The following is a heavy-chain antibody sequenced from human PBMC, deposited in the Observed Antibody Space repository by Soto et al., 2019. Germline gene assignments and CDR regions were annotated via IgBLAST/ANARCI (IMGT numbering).Heavy chain of an antibody. CDR3: ARGRYYYDSSGRNTWEYYYYYYGMDV. J-gene: IGHJ6*02. Sequence: QVQLVESGGGVVQPGRSLRLSCAASGFTFSSYGMHWVRQAPGKGLEWVAVIWYDGSNKYYADSVKGRFTISRDNSKNTLYLQMNRLRAEDTAVYYCARGRYYYDSSGRNTWEYYYYYYGMDVWGQGTTVTVSS. D-gene: IGHD3-22*01. V-gene: IGHV3-33*01. CDR2: IWYDGSNK. CDR1: GFTFSSYG.